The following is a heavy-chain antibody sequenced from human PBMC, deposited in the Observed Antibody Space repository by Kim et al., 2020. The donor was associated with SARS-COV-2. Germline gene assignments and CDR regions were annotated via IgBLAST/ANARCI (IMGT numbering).Heavy chain of an antibody. D-gene: IGHD2-15*01. Sequence: SETLSLTCTVSGGSISSGSYYWSWIRQPAGKGLVWIGRIYTSGSTNYNPSLKSRVTISVDTSKNQFSLKLSSVTAADTAVYYCARDRRGYCSGGSCYSLWGQGTLVTVSS. V-gene: IGHV4-61*02. CDR1: GGSISSGSYY. CDR2: IYTSGST. CDR3: ARDRRGYCSGGSCYSL. J-gene: IGHJ4*02.